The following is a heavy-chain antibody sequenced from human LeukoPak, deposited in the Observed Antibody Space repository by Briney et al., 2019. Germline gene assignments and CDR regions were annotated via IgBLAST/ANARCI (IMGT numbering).Heavy chain of an antibody. CDR1: GFTFSSYA. CDR3: AKWDPYYGSGSSPFDY. V-gene: IGHV3-23*01. Sequence: GGSLRLSCAASGFTFSSYAMSWVRQAPGKGLEWVSAISGSGGSTYYADSVKGRFTISSDNSKNTLYLQMNSLRAEDTAVYYCAKWDPYYGSGSSPFDYWGQGTLVTVSS. J-gene: IGHJ4*02. D-gene: IGHD3-10*01. CDR2: ISGSGGST.